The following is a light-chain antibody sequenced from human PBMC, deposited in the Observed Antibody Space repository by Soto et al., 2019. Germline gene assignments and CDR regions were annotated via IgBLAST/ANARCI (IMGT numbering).Light chain of an antibody. CDR1: SSDVGNYNY. Sequence: QSVLTQPASVSGSPGQSITISCTGTSSDVGNYNYVSWYQQHPGRAPKLIIYDVTNRPSGVSNRFSGSKSGNTASLTISGLQAEDEADYYCSSYTTITTQVFGGGNKLTVL. J-gene: IGLJ2*01. CDR2: DVT. CDR3: SSYTTITTQV. V-gene: IGLV2-14*01.